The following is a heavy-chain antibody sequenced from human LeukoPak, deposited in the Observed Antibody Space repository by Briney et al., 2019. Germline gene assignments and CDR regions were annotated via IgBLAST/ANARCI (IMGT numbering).Heavy chain of an antibody. CDR3: ARGGYCSGGRCYGGDY. V-gene: IGHV3-48*01. CDR2: INREIGTI. CDR1: GFTFSTYS. J-gene: IGHJ4*02. D-gene: IGHD2-15*01. Sequence: GGSLRLSCAASGFTFSTYSMNWVRQAPGKGLEWISHINREIGTIYYADSVKGRFTVSRDNDEHSLYLQMNSLRGEDTAVYYCARGGYCSGGRCYGGDYWGQGTLVTVSS.